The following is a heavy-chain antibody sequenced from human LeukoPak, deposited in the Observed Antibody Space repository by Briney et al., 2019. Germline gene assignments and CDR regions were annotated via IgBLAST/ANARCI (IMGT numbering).Heavy chain of an antibody. CDR2: ISGSGGST. V-gene: IGHV3-23*01. D-gene: IGHD3-16*02. CDR3: AKDLSGVNYDYVWGSYRYTINGFDY. Sequence: GGSLRLSCAASGFTFSSYAVSWVRQAPGKGLEWVSAISGSGGSTYYADSVKGRFTISRDNSKNTLYLQMNSLGAEDTAVYYCAKDLSGVNYDYVWGSYRYTINGFDYWGQGTLVTVSS. CDR1: GFTFSSYA. J-gene: IGHJ4*02.